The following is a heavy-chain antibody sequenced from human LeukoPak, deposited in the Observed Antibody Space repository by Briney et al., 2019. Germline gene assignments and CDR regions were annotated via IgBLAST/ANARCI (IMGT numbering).Heavy chain of an antibody. Sequence: GGSLRLSCAASGFTFSSYAMHWVRKAPGKGLEWVAVISYDGSNKYYADSVKGRFTISRDNSKNTLYLQMNSLRAEDTAVYYCARDPYYDSSGPFDYWGQGTLVTVSS. V-gene: IGHV3-30-3*01. CDR3: ARDPYYDSSGPFDY. CDR1: GFTFSSYA. D-gene: IGHD3-22*01. CDR2: ISYDGSNK. J-gene: IGHJ4*02.